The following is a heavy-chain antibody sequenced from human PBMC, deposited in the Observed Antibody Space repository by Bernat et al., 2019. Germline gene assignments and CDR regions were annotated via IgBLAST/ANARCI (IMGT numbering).Heavy chain of an antibody. V-gene: IGHV3-20*03. CDR2: INWNGGST. Sequence: EVQLVESGGGVVRPGFTFDDYGMSWVRQAPGKGLEWFSGINWNGGSTGYADSVKGRFTISRDNAKNSLYLQMNSLRAEDTALYYCARSSGGSLQHFDYWGQGTLVTVSS. J-gene: IGHJ4*02. CDR1: FTFDDYG. CDR3: ARSSGGSLQHFDY. D-gene: IGHD2-15*01.